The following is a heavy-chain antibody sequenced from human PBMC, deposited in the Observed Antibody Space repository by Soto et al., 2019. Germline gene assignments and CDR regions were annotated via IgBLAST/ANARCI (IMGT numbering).Heavy chain of an antibody. Sequence: EVQLVECGGGAVRPGGSLRLSCAASGFPFDDYGMSWVRQAPGKGLEWVSGINRHGGSTGYADSVKGRFTISRDNAKNSLHLHMNSLRAEDTAFYYCARTPGYYGDFFDYWGQGTLVNVSA. CDR2: INRHGGST. V-gene: IGHV3-20*04. CDR3: ARTPGYYGDFFDY. CDR1: GFPFDDYG. J-gene: IGHJ4*02. D-gene: IGHD4-17*01.